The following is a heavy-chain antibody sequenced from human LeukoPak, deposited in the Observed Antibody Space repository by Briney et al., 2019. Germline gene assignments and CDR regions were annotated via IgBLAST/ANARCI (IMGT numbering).Heavy chain of an antibody. CDR1: GFTLSSYA. J-gene: IGHJ4*02. D-gene: IGHD3-22*01. Sequence: GGSLRLSCAASGFTLSSYAMSWVRQAPGKGLEWVSAISGSGGSTYYADSVKGRFSISRDNSKNTLYLQMNSLRAEDTAVYYCAKGLSPTYYYDSSGWAFDYWGQGTLVTVSS. CDR2: ISGSGGST. CDR3: AKGLSPTYYYDSSGWAFDY. V-gene: IGHV3-23*01.